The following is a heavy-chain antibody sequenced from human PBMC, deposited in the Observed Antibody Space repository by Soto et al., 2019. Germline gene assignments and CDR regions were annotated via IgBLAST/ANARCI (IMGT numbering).Heavy chain of an antibody. Sequence: LSLICTVSGGSISSGDYYWSWIRQPPGKGLEWIGYIYYSGSTYYNPSLKSRVTISVDTSKNQFSLKLSSVTAADTAVYYCARADYYYYGVDVWGQGTTVTVSS. CDR3: ARADYYYYGVDV. V-gene: IGHV4-30-4*01. CDR2: IYYSGST. CDR1: GGSISSGDYY. J-gene: IGHJ6*02.